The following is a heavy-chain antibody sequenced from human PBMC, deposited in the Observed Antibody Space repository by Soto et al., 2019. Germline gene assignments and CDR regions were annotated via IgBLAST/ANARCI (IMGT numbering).Heavy chain of an antibody. D-gene: IGHD3-10*01. CDR1: GGTISSYY. V-gene: IGHV4-59*01. CDR3: ARGGSAYYYGSGSYLYYYGMDV. Sequence: SETLSLTCTVSGGTISSYYWSWIRQPPGKGLEWIGYIYYSGSTNYNHSHKSRVTISVDTSKNQFSLKLSSVTAADTAVYYCARGGSAYYYGSGSYLYYYGMDVWGQGTTVTVSS. CDR2: IYYSGST. J-gene: IGHJ6*02.